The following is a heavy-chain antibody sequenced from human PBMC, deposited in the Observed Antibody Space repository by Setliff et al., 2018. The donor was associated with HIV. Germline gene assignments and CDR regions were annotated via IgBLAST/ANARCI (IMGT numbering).Heavy chain of an antibody. D-gene: IGHD3-22*01. J-gene: IGHJ4*02. CDR3: GGNGYYSIDY. CDR1: GDSIGSSSW. V-gene: IGHV4-4*02. CDR2: IYHGGTT. Sequence: SETLSLTCAVSGDSIGSSSWWSWVRQAPGKGLEWIGEIYHGGTTKYNPSLKSRVTMSVDRPNNHFSLRLTSVTAADTAVYYCGGNGYYSIDYWGQGTLVTVSS.